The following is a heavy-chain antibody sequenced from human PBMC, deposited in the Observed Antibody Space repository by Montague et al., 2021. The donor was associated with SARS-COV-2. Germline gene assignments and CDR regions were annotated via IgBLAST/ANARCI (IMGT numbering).Heavy chain of an antibody. V-gene: IGHV4-4*07. CDR3: ARDGSAVAGLPRSYGLDV. J-gene: IGHJ6*02. CDR1: GGSISIYY. CDR2: IYTSGST. Sequence: SETLSLTCTVSGGSISIYYWSWIRQPAGKGLEWIGRIYTSGSTNYNPSLKSRVTMSVDTSKSQFSLKLSFVTAADTAVYYCARDGSAVAGLPRSYGLDVWGQGTTVTVSS. D-gene: IGHD6-19*01.